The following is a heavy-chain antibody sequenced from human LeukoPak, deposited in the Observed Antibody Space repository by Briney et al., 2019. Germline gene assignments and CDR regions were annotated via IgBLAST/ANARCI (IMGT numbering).Heavy chain of an antibody. D-gene: IGHD1-7*01. Sequence: GGSLRLSCAASGFTFSGNWMHWVRQRPGKGLVWISRINTDGRSTWCADFVKGRFTISRDNANNTLYLQMNRLRAEDTAVYYCARDTKTTLDYWGQGTLVTVSS. V-gene: IGHV3-74*01. J-gene: IGHJ4*02. CDR3: ARDTKTTLDY. CDR2: INTDGRST. CDR1: GFTFSGNW.